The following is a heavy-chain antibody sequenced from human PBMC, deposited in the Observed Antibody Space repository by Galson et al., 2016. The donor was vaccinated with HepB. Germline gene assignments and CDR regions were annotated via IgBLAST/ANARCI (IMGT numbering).Heavy chain of an antibody. D-gene: IGHD1-1*01. CDR1: GFIFRSYA. CDR2: ISNDGSNK. J-gene: IGHJ6*04. CDR3: ARFIASPWNDYYYYGMDA. V-gene: IGHV3-30-3*01. Sequence: SLRLSCADSGFIFRSYAMNWVRQAPGKGLEWLAVISNDGSNKYFADSVKGRFTISRDNSKNTLYLQMNSLRAEDTAVYYCARFIASPWNDYYYYGMDAWGKGTTVTVSS.